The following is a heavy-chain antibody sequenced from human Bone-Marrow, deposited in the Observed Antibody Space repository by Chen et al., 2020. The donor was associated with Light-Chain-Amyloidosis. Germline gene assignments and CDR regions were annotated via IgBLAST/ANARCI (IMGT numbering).Heavy chain of an antibody. CDR3: ACTAVATKHVGAFDN. CDR2: INGGGST. V-gene: IGHV3-53*02. CDR1: GSSVSDNY. Sequence: EVPLVETGGGLIQTGGSVRLSCEASGSSVSDNYITWVRQAPGKGLEWVSFINGGGSTCYLHSRNTLSLKMICVRAEVTAIYYCACTAVATKHVGAFDNWGQGTKVTVSS. J-gene: IGHJ3*02. D-gene: IGHD2-15*01.